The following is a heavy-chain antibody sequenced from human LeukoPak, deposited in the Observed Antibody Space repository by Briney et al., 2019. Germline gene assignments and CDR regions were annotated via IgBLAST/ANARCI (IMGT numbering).Heavy chain of an antibody. CDR3: ATDLLDD. V-gene: IGHV3-15*01. J-gene: IGHJ4*02. CDR2: IKRTSDGGTT. CDR1: GFTFSNAW. Sequence: GGSPRLSCAASGFTFSNAWMSWVRQAPGEGLEWVGRIKRTSDGGTTDYAAPVKGRFTISRDDSKNMVYLQMNSLTTEDTAVYYCATDLLDDWGQGTLVTVSS.